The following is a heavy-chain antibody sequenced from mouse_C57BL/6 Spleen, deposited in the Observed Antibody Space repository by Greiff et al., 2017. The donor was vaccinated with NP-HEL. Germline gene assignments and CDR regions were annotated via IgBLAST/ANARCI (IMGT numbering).Heavy chain of an antibody. CDR2: IDPSDSYT. CDR1: GYTFTSYW. CDR3: ARLRTHYFDY. Sequence: QVQLQQSGAELVMPGASVKLSCKASGYTFTSYWMHWVKQRPGQGLEWIGEIDPSDSYTNYNQKFKGKSTLTVDKSSSTAYMQLSSLTSEDSAVYYCARLRTHYFDYWGQGTTLTVSS. V-gene: IGHV1-69*01. J-gene: IGHJ2*01.